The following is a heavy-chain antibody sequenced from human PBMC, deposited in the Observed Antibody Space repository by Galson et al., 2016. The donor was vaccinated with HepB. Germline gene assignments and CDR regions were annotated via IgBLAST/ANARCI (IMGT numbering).Heavy chain of an antibody. V-gene: IGHV3-23*01. J-gene: IGHJ4*02. CDR3: AARYGEFLMVFDY. CDR2: ISDIGANT. CDR1: GFIFNSHA. D-gene: IGHD3-10*01. Sequence: CAGSGFIFNSHAMSWVRQAPGKGLELVSAISDIGANTYHADFVKGRFTISRDNSKNKMYLQMNSLRVEDTAVYYCAARYGEFLMVFDYWGQGTLVTVSS.